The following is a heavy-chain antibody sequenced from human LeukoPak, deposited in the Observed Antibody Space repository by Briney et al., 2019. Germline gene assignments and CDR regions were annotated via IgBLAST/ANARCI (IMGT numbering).Heavy chain of an antibody. CDR3: ARDLGLAYCGGDCYSEDAFDI. V-gene: IGHV1-18*04. CDR1: GYTFTSYG. CDR2: ISAYNGNT. D-gene: IGHD2-21*02. J-gene: IGHJ3*02. Sequence: ASVKVSCKASGYTFTSYGISWVRQAPEQGLEWMGWISAYNGNTNYAQKLQGRVTMTTDTSTSTAYMELRSLRSDDTAVYYCARDLGLAYCGGDCYSEDAFDIWGQGTMVTVSS.